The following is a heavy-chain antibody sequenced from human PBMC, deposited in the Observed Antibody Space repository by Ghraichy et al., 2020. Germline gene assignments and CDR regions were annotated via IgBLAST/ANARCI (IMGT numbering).Heavy chain of an antibody. CDR1: GYTFTSYG. CDR2: ISAYNGNT. V-gene: IGHV1-18*01. Sequence: ASVKVSCKASGYTFTSYGISWVRQALGQGLEWMGWISAYNGNTNYAQKLQGRVTMTTDTSTSTAYMELRSLRSDDTAVYYCARVGPLIDIVVVVAATQDYWGQGTLVTVSS. CDR3: ARVGPLIDIVVVVAATQDY. J-gene: IGHJ4*02. D-gene: IGHD2-15*01.